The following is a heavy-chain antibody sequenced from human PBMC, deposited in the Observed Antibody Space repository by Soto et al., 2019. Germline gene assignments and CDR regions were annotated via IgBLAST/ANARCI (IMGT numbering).Heavy chain of an antibody. Sequence: GPSVKVSCKASGYTFTSYDINWVRQATGQGLEWMGWMNPNSGNTGYAQKFQGRVTMTRNTSISTAYMELSSLRSEDTAVYYCAREMVRGVYYYYGMDVWGQGTTVTVSS. CDR3: AREMVRGVYYYYGMDV. J-gene: IGHJ6*02. V-gene: IGHV1-8*01. D-gene: IGHD3-10*01. CDR2: MNPNSGNT. CDR1: GYTFTSYD.